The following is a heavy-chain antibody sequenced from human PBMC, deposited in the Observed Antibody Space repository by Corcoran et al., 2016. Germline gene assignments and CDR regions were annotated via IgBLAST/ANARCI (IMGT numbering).Heavy chain of an antibody. CDR2: IYYSGST. V-gene: IGHV4-61*01. D-gene: IGHD1-26*01. CDR1: GGSVSSGSYY. J-gene: IGHJ4*02. CDR3: ASGPRAIVGATTFDY. Sequence: QVQLQESGPGLVKPSETLSLTCTVSGGSVSSGSYYWSWIRQPPGKGLEWIGYIYYSGSTNYNPSLKSRVTISVDTSKNQFSLKLSSVTAADTAVYYCASGPRAIVGATTFDYWGQGTLVTVSS.